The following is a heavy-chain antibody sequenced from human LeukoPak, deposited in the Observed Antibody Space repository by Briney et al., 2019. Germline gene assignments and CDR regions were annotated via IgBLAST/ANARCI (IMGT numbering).Heavy chain of an antibody. J-gene: IGHJ6*03. CDR1: GFKVCDYC. V-gene: IGHV3-20*03. D-gene: IGHD3-3*01. CDR2: NSGEGVCQ. CDR3: ARVRAYDLWSGFYRDDYYYYMDV. Sequence: GSPGLFLGAPGFKVCDYCIDLVRPGPGKGPEWVPGNSGEGVCQGYAGSVKGRFTISRDNANNSLYLEMNSLRDEDTALYYCARVRAYDLWSGFYRDDYYYYMDVWGKGTTVTVSS.